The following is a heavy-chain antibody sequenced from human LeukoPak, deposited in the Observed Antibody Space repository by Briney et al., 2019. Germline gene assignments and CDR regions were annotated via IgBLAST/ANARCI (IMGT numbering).Heavy chain of an antibody. J-gene: IGHJ4*02. V-gene: IGHV1-2*02. Sequence: ASVKVSCRASGYTFTGHFLHWVRQAPGQGLEWMAWIDPNNGDTHYAQNFQGRIPVTRDTSISTVYMELSRLTSDDTAVYYCAREYSASEHWGQGTLVTVSS. CDR3: AREYSASEH. CDR1: GYTFTGHF. D-gene: IGHD4-11*01. CDR2: IDPNNGDT.